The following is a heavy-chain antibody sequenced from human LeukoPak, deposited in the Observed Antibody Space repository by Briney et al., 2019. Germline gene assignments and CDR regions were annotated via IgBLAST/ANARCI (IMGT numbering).Heavy chain of an antibody. CDR1: GYTFTGYY. V-gene: IGHV1-2*02. D-gene: IGHD5-24*01. CDR3: AREEGLATIRATYYYYYMDV. CDR2: INPNSGGT. J-gene: IGHJ6*03. Sequence: ASVKVSCKASGYTFTGYYMHWVRQAPGQGLEWMGWINPNSGGTNYAQKFQGRVTMTRDTSISTAYMELSRLRSDDTAVYYCAREEGLATIRATYYYYYMDVWGKGTTVTISS.